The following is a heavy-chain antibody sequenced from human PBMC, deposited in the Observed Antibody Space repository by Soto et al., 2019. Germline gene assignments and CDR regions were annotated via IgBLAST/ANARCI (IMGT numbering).Heavy chain of an antibody. J-gene: IGHJ4*02. V-gene: IGHV3-49*04. CDR3: TRDRPLRYFDWLPTNYFDY. CDR1: GFTFSSYG. Sequence: GGSLRLSCAASGFTFSSYGMHWVRQAPGKGLEWVGFIRSKAYGGTTEYAASVKGRFTISRDDSKSIAYLQMNSLKTEDTAVYYCTRDRPLRYFDWLPTNYFDYWGQGTLVTVSS. D-gene: IGHD3-9*01. CDR2: IRSKAYGGTT.